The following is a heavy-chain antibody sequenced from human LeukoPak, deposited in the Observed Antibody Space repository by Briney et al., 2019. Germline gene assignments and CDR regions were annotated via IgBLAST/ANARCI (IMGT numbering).Heavy chain of an antibody. V-gene: IGHV3-30-3*01. J-gene: IGHJ6*02. CDR2: ISYDGGNK. Sequence: QSGRSLRLSCAASGFTFSSYAMHWVRQAPGKGLEWVAVISYDGGNKYYADSVKGRFTISRDNSKNTLYLQMNSLRAEDTAVYYCARETLGDYGSGSSYYYGMDVWGQGTTVTVSS. D-gene: IGHD3-10*01. CDR3: ARETLGDYGSGSSYYYGMDV. CDR1: GFTFSSYA.